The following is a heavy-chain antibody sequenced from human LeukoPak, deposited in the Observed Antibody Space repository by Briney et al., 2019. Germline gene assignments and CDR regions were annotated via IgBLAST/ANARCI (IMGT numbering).Heavy chain of an antibody. CDR3: ATLPGSWFDP. Sequence: PSQTLSLTRTVSDGSLSSGDYYWSWIRHPPGKGLEWIGYIYYSGSNYYNPSLKSRVTISVDTSKNQFSLKLSSVTAADTAVYYCATLPGSWFDPWGQGTLVTVSS. J-gene: IGHJ5*02. V-gene: IGHV4-30-4*08. CDR2: IYYSGSN. CDR1: DGSLSSGDYY.